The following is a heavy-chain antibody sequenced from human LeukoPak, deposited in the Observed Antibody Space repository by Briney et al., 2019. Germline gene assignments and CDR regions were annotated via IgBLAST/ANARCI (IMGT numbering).Heavy chain of an antibody. D-gene: IGHD7-27*01. CDR1: GYTFATYG. J-gene: IGHJ4*02. V-gene: IGHV1-18*01. CDR2: ISAYNGNT. Sequence: ASVKVSGKASGYTFATYGINWVRQAPGQGLEWMGWISAYNGNTNYAQNLQGRVTMTTDTSTSTAYMELRSLRSDDTAVYYCARLGMGRPFDYWGQGTLVTVSS. CDR3: ARLGMGRPFDY.